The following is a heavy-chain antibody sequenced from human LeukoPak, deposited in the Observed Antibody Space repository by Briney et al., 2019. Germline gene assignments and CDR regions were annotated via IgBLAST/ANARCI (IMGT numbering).Heavy chain of an antibody. CDR2: INPNSGGA. CDR3: ARCNGYGYAYYYDSSGYYEGYYFDY. Sequence: ASVKVSCKASGYTFTGYYMHWVRQAPGQGLEWMGWINPNSGGAKYAQNFQGRVIMTTDTSVSTAYMELTSLRSDDTAVYYCARCNGYGYAYYYDSSGYYEGYYFDYWGQGTLVTVSS. D-gene: IGHD3-22*01. V-gene: IGHV1-2*02. CDR1: GYTFTGYY. J-gene: IGHJ4*02.